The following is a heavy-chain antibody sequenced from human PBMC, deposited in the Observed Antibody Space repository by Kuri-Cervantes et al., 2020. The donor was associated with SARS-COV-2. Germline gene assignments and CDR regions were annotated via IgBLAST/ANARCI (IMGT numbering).Heavy chain of an antibody. CDR3: ATIGATTSNYYYGLDV. J-gene: IGHJ6*02. Sequence: GESLKISCAASGFTFSSCSMNWIRQAPGKGLEWVAYISGGSSTMHYADSVKGRFTISRDNAKNSLYLQMNSPRHEDTAVYYCATIGATTSNYYYGLDVWGHGNTVNVSS. V-gene: IGHV3-48*02. CDR2: ISGGSSTM. D-gene: IGHD1-26*01. CDR1: GFTFSSCS.